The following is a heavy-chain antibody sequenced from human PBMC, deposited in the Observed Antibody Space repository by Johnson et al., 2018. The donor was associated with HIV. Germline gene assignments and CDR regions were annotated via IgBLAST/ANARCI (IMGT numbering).Heavy chain of an antibody. CDR1: EFTFSSYA. CDR3: AFPTGATTAFDI. Sequence: QMLLVESGGGVVQPGRSLRLSCAASEFTFSSYAMHWVRQAPGKGLEWVAVISYDGSNKYYADSVKGRFTISRDNSKNTLYLQMNSLRAEDTAVYYCAFPTGATTAFDIWGQGTMVTVSS. J-gene: IGHJ3*02. CDR2: ISYDGSNK. D-gene: IGHD5-24*01. V-gene: IGHV3-30*04.